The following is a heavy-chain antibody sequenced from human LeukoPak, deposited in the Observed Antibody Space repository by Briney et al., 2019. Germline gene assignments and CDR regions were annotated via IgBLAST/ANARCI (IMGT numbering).Heavy chain of an antibody. CDR1: GGSISSGGYS. V-gene: IGHV4-30-2*01. Sequence: SQTLSLTCAVSGGSISSGGYSWSWIRQPPGTGLEWIGYIYHSGSTYYNPSLKSRVTVSVDRSKNQFSLKLSSVTAADTAVYYCARGAVAGTPSPYYYYGMDVWGQGTTVTVSS. J-gene: IGHJ6*02. CDR2: IYHSGST. CDR3: ARGAVAGTPSPYYYYGMDV. D-gene: IGHD6-19*01.